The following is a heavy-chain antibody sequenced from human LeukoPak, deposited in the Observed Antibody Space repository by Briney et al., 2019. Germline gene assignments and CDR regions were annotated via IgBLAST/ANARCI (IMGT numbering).Heavy chain of an antibody. CDR3: ARGEDHGSGTVHFDY. V-gene: IGHV3-21*04. Sequence: GGSLRLSCAASGFTFSSYSMNWVRQAPGKGLEWVSSISSSSSYIYYADSVKGRFTISRDNAKNSLYLQMNSLRDEDTAVYYCARGEDHGSGTVHFDYWGQGTLVTVSS. J-gene: IGHJ4*02. D-gene: IGHD3-10*01. CDR1: GFTFSSYS. CDR2: ISSSSSYI.